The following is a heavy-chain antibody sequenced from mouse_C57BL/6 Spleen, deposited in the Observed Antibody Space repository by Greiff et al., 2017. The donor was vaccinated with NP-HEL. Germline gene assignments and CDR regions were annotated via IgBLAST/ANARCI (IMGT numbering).Heavy chain of an antibody. CDR2: IYPGDGDT. CDR3: ARYGSSPFAY. Sequence: VQLVESGPELVKPGASVKISCKASGYAFSSSWMNWVKQRPGKGLEWIGRIYPGDGDTNYNGKFKGKATLTADKSSSTAYMQLSSLTSEDSAVYFCARYGSSPFAYWGQGTLVTVSA. D-gene: IGHD1-1*01. V-gene: IGHV1-82*01. CDR1: GYAFSSSW. J-gene: IGHJ3*01.